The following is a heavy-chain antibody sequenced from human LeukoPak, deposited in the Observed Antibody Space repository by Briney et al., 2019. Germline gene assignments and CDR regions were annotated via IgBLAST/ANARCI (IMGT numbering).Heavy chain of an antibody. V-gene: IGHV1-69*05. CDR3: ARGYCSSTSCYTADPFDP. J-gene: IGHJ5*02. Sequence: SVKVSCKASGGTFSSYAISWVRQAPGQGLEWMGGIIPIFGTANYAQKFQGRVTITTDESTSTAYMELSSLRSEDTAVYYCARGYCSSTSCYTADPFDPWGQGTLVTVSS. CDR1: GGTFSSYA. D-gene: IGHD2-2*02. CDR2: IIPIFGTA.